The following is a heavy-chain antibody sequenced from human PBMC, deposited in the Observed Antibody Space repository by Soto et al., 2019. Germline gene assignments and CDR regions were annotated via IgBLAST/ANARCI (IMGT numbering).Heavy chain of an antibody. D-gene: IGHD6-6*01. CDR3: ATSDGVYSSSSSDFDY. V-gene: IGHV1-24*01. CDR2: FDPEDGET. Sequence: ASVKVCCKVSGYTLTELSMHWVRQAPGKGLEWMGGFDPEDGETIYAQKFQGRVTMTEDTSTDTAYMELSSLRSEDTAVYYCATSDGVYSSSSSDFDYSGPVTLVTVSS. CDR1: GYTLTELS. J-gene: IGHJ4*02.